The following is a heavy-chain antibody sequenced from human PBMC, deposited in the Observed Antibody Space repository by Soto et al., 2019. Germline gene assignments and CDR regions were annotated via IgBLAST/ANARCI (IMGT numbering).Heavy chain of an antibody. V-gene: IGHV3-9*01. CDR3: AKDRYSSSAYYYYGMDA. Sequence: EVQLVESGGGLVQPGRSLRLSCAASGFIFDDYAMHWVRQAPGKGLEWVAVISGNSGSLGYADSVKGRFTISRDNAKNSLYLPMNRLRAEDTALYYCAKDRYSSSAYYYYGMDAWGQGTTVTVSS. CDR2: ISGNSGSL. J-gene: IGHJ6*02. CDR1: GFIFDDYA. D-gene: IGHD6-6*01.